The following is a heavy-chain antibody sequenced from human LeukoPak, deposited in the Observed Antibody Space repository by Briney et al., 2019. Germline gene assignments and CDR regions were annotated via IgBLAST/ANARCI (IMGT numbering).Heavy chain of an antibody. D-gene: IGHD3-10*01. CDR2: INHSGST. J-gene: IGHJ3*02. V-gene: IGHV4-34*01. CDR1: GGSFSGYY. CDR3: AKSNGYGLVDI. Sequence: SETLSLTCAVYGGSFSGYYWSWICQPPGKGLEWIGEINHSGSTNYNPSLKSRVTISVDTSKNQFSLKLSSVTAADTAVYYCAKSNGYGLVDIWGQGTMVTVSS.